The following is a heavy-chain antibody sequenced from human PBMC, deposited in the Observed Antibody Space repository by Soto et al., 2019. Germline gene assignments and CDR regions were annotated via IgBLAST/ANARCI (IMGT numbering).Heavy chain of an antibody. D-gene: IGHD2-15*01. CDR3: ARGGGCSGGSCNFDY. CDR2: ISSSSSTI. CDR1: GFTFSSYT. V-gene: IGHV3-48*01. Sequence: EVQLVESGGGLVQPGGSLRLSCAASGFTFSSYTMNWVRQAPGKGLEWVSYISSSSSTIYYADSVKGRFTISRDNAKNSLYLQMNSLRAEYTAVYYCARGGGCSGGSCNFDYWGQGTLVNVSS. J-gene: IGHJ4*02.